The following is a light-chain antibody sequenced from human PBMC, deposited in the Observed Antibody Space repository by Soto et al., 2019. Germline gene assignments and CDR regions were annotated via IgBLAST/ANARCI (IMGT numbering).Light chain of an antibody. Sequence: ETVVTQSPATLSVSPGETATLSCRASESVRTNLAWYQQKPGQAPRLLIYGASNRATGIPARFSGSGSGTEFTLTISSLQSEDFAVYYCQQYNNWPPRTCGQGTKVEIK. CDR2: GAS. CDR1: ESVRTN. CDR3: QQYNNWPPRT. J-gene: IGKJ1*01. V-gene: IGKV3-15*01.